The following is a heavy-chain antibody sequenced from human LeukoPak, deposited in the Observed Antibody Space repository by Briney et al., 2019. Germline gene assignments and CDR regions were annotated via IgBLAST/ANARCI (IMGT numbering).Heavy chain of an antibody. J-gene: IGHJ4*02. V-gene: IGHV4-39*01. CDR3: ARITNYGSGSYNIDY. CDR2: IYYSRST. CDR1: GGSISSSSYY. Sequence: PSETLSLTCTVSGGSISSSSYYWGWIRQPPGKGLEWIGSIYYSRSTYYNSSLKSRVTISVDTSKNQFSLKLSSVTAADTAVYYCARITNYGSGSYNIDYWGQGSLVTASS. D-gene: IGHD3-10*01.